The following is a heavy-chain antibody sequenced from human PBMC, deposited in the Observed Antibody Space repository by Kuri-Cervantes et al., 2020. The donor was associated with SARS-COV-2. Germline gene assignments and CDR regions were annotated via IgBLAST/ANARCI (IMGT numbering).Heavy chain of an antibody. Sequence: ASVKVSCKASGGTFSSYAISWVRQAPGQGLEWMGWIGAYNGNTNYAQKLQGRVTMTTDTSTSTAYMELRSLRSDDTAVYYCARVMKVVTPNYYYYYYMDVWGKGTTVTVSS. CDR2: IGAYNGNT. J-gene: IGHJ6*03. CDR3: ARVMKVVTPNYYYYYYMDV. CDR1: GGTFSSYA. V-gene: IGHV1-18*01. D-gene: IGHD4-23*01.